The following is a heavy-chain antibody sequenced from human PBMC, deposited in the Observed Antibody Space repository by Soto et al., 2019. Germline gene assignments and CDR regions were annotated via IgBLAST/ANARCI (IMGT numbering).Heavy chain of an antibody. Sequence: GESLKISCAASGFTFSSYAMHWVRQAPGKGLEWVAVISYDGSNKYYADSVKGRFTISRDNSKNTLYLQMNSLRAEDTAVYYCARGLSGSGSYYINDHAFDIWGQGTMVTVSS. D-gene: IGHD3-10*01. V-gene: IGHV3-30-3*01. J-gene: IGHJ3*02. CDR2: ISYDGSNK. CDR3: ARGLSGSGSYYINDHAFDI. CDR1: GFTFSSYA.